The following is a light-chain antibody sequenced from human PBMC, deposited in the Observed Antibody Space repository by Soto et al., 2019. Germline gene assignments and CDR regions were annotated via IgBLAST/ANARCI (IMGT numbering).Light chain of an antibody. CDR1: QSVGSD. CDR2: GAS. CDR3: QQYLDWPRT. V-gene: IGKV3-15*01. J-gene: IGKJ1*01. Sequence: EIGRTQSPATLSGSPGARATLSCRASQSVGSDLVWYRQKPGQAPRLLIYGASNRATGVPDRCSGSGSGTVFTLTISSLQSDDFAVYSCQQYLDWPRTFGQGTKVEIK.